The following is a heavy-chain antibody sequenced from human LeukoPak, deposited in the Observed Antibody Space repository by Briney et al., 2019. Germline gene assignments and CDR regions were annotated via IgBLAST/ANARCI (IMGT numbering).Heavy chain of an antibody. D-gene: IGHD4-11*01. CDR3: ARDAQRGFDYSNSLEY. V-gene: IGHV3-33*08. CDR2: IWSDATEK. J-gene: IGHJ4*02. CDR1: GFTYSHYG. Sequence: GRSLRLSCAASGFTYSHYGMHWVRQAPSKGLEWVEVIWSDATEKYYGDAVKGRFTISRDNSRNTLYLQMNSLRVEDTAVYYCARDAQRGFDYSNSLEYWGQGTLVTVSS.